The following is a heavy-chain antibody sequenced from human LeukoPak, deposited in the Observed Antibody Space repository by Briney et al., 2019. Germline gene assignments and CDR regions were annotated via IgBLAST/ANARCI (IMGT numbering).Heavy chain of an antibody. D-gene: IGHD3-22*01. Sequence: ASVKVSCKASGGTFSSYAISWVRQAPGQGLEWMGGIIPIFGTANYAQKFQGRVTITADESTSTAYMELSSLRSEDAAVYYCARDLRSTYYYDSSGYLNWGQGTLVTVSS. CDR2: IIPIFGTA. J-gene: IGHJ4*02. CDR3: ARDLRSTYYYDSSGYLN. V-gene: IGHV1-69*13. CDR1: GGTFSSYA.